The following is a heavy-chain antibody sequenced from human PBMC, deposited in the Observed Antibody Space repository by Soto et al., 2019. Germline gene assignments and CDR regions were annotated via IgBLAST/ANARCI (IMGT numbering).Heavy chain of an antibody. Sequence: QVELVQSGTEVKKPGASVKVSCEASSFTFIDFYIHWMRQAPGQGLERMGWINAKNGGTRYAEKFQDRVTLTRDMSVSTAYLQFQRLRFDDTAVYYCARSHCTDGICYTDVIPSWGQGTLVTVS. CDR2: INAKNGGT. CDR1: SFTFIDFY. V-gene: IGHV1-2*02. J-gene: IGHJ4*02. D-gene: IGHD2-8*01. CDR3: ARSHCTDGICYTDVIPS.